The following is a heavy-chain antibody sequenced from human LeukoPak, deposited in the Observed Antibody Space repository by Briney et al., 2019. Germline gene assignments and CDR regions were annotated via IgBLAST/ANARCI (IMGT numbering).Heavy chain of an antibody. Sequence: SETLSLTCTVSGGSISSYFWSWIRQPPGKGLQWIGYIYYSGSTIYNPSLKSRVTISVDTSKNQFSLKLSSVTAADTAVYYCARDGSTWEIWGQGTLVTVSS. D-gene: IGHD6-13*01. J-gene: IGHJ4*02. CDR1: GGSISSYF. CDR3: ARDGSTWEI. CDR2: IYYSGST. V-gene: IGHV4-59*12.